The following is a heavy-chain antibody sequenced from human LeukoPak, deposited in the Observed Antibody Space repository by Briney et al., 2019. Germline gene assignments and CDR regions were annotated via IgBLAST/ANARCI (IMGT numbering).Heavy chain of an antibody. J-gene: IGHJ5*02. CDR2: IYYSGST. D-gene: IGHD1-26*01. CDR3: ALVHSGSYWNWFDP. CDR1: GGSISSGGYY. V-gene: IGHV4-31*03. Sequence: SDTLSLIRTVSGGSISSGGYYWSWIRQHPGKGLEWFGYIYYSGSTYYNPSLKSRVTISVDTSKHQFPLKLSSVTAADTAVYYCALVHSGSYWNWFDPWGQGTLVTVSS.